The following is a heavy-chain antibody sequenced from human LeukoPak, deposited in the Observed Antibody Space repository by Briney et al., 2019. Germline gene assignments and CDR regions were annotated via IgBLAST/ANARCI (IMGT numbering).Heavy chain of an antibody. Sequence: PSETLSLTCTVSGGSISSGGYYWSWIRQHPGKGLEWIGYIYYSGSTYYNPSLKSRVTISVDTSKNQFSLKLSSVTAADTAVYYCARSPPQRGPLGPTLPGDFQAVWFDPWGQGTLVTVSS. CDR3: ARSPPQRGPLGPTLPGDFQAVWFDP. CDR1: GGSISSGGYY. V-gene: IGHV4-31*03. D-gene: IGHD3-3*01. CDR2: IYYSGST. J-gene: IGHJ5*02.